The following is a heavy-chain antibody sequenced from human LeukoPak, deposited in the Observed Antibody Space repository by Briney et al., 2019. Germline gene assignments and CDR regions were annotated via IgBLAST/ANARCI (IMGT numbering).Heavy chain of an antibody. CDR2: IIPIFGTA. Sequence: GASVKVSCKASGGTFSSYAISWVRQAPGQGLEWMGGIIPIFGTANYAQKLQGRVTMTTDTSTSTAYMELRSLRSDDTAVYYCARGDRNGKDYYYYYMDVWGKGTTVTVSS. J-gene: IGHJ6*03. CDR1: GGTFSSYA. V-gene: IGHV1-69*05. D-gene: IGHD4-17*01. CDR3: ARGDRNGKDYYYYYMDV.